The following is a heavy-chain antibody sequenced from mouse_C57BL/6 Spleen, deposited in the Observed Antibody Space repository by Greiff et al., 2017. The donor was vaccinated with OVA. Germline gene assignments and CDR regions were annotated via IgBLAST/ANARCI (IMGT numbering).Heavy chain of an antibody. D-gene: IGHD2-1*01. CDR2: ISDGGSYT. V-gene: IGHV5-4*01. CDR3: ARDQGIYYGNYGYYAMDY. J-gene: IGHJ4*01. CDR1: GFTFSSYA. Sequence: DVKLVESGGGLVKPGGSLKLSCAASGFTFSSYAMSWVRQTPEKRLEWVATISDGGSYTYYPDNVKGRFTISRDNAKNNLYLQMSHLKSEDTAMYYCARDQGIYYGNYGYYAMDYWGQGTSVTVSS.